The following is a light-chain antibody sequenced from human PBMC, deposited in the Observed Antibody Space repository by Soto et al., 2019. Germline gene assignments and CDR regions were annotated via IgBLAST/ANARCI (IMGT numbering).Light chain of an antibody. J-gene: IGLJ3*02. V-gene: IGLV2-14*01. CDR2: EVS. Sequence: QSALTQPASVSGSPGQSITISCTGGSSDVGVYKYVSWYQQHPGIAPRLMIYEVSNRPSGVSNRFSGSKSGNTASLTISGLQAEDEADYYCSSYASSGSLVFGGGTKLTVL. CDR3: SSYASSGSLV. CDR1: SSDVGVYKY.